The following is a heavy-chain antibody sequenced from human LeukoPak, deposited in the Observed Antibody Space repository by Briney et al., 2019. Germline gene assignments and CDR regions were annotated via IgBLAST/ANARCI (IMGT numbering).Heavy chain of an antibody. CDR3: ARDRYSSGWYSAFDY. CDR1: GGSISSYY. Sequence: SETLSLTCTVSGGSISSYYWSWIRQPAGKGLEWIGRIYTSGSTNYNPSLKSRVTMSVDTSKNQFSLKLSSVTAADTAVYYCARDRYSSGWYSAFDYWGQGTLVTVSS. V-gene: IGHV4-4*07. D-gene: IGHD6-19*01. J-gene: IGHJ4*02. CDR2: IYTSGST.